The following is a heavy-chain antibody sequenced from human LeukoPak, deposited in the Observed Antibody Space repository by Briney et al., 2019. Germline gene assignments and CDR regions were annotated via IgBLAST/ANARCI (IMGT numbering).Heavy chain of an antibody. CDR1: GFTFSSYG. D-gene: IGHD1-26*01. CDR3: AKWGEWELPPFDY. J-gene: IGHJ4*02. Sequence: GGSLRLSCAASGFTFSSYGMHWVRQAPGKGLEWGAFIRYDGSNKYYADSVKGRFTISRDNSKNTLYLQMNSLRAEDTAVYYCAKWGEWELPPFDYWGQGTLVTVSS. V-gene: IGHV3-30*02. CDR2: IRYDGSNK.